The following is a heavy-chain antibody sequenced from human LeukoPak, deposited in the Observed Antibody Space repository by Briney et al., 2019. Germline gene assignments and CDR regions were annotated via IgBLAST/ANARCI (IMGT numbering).Heavy chain of an antibody. CDR2: ISAYNGNT. J-gene: IGHJ4*02. CDR1: GYTFTSYG. V-gene: IGHV1-18*01. Sequence: ASVKVSCKASGYTFTSYGISWVRQAPGQGLEWMGWISAYNGNTNYAQKLQGRVTMTTDTSTSTAYMELRSLRSDDTAVYYCARTGTRGVWVEYYFDYWGQGTLVTVSS. D-gene: IGHD1-1*01. CDR3: ARTGTRGVWVEYYFDY.